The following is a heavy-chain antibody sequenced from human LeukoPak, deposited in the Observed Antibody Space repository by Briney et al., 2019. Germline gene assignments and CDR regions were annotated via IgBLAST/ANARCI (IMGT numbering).Heavy chain of an antibody. CDR1: GGSISSYY. CDR2: IYYSGST. V-gene: IGHV4-59*01. Sequence: SETLSLTCTVSGGSISSYYWSWIRQPPGKGLEWIGYIYYSGSTNYNPSLKSRVTISVDTSKNQFSLKLSSVTAADTAVYYCAREKPFGIAAAGMHYYYYYGMDVWGQGTTATVSS. J-gene: IGHJ6*02. CDR3: AREKPFGIAAAGMHYYYYYGMDV. D-gene: IGHD6-13*01.